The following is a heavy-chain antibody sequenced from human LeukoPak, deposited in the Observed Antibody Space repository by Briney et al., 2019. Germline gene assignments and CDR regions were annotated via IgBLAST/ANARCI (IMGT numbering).Heavy chain of an antibody. CDR2: ISYDGSNK. D-gene: IGHD6-19*01. CDR1: GFTFSTFA. CDR3: ARGGYGVVAGKGLYYYGMDV. J-gene: IGHJ6*02. Sequence: GGSLRLSCAASGFTFSTFAMHWVRQAPGKGLGCVAVISYDGSNKYYADSVKGRFTISRDNSKNTLYLQVNSLRAEDTAVYYCARGGYGVVAGKGLYYYGMDVWGQGTTVTVSS. V-gene: IGHV3-30*04.